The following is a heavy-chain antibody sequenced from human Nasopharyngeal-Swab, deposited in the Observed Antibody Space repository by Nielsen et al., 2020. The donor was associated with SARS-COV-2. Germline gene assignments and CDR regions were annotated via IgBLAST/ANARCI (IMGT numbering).Heavy chain of an antibody. D-gene: IGHD2/OR15-2a*01. Sequence: WIRQPPGKGLEWVAAIVGSGDNSGSGGSTYYADSVKGRLTISRDNSKNTLSLQMNSLRAEDTAVYYCAKDLRGPYFFWGQGTLVTVSS. V-gene: IGHV3-23*01. CDR3: AKDLRGPYFF. J-gene: IGHJ4*02. CDR2: IVGSGDNSGSGGST.